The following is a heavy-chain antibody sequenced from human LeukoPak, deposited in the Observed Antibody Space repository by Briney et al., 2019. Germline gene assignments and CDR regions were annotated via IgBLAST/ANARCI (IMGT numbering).Heavy chain of an antibody. CDR2: IVVGSGNT. CDR3: AKDWEDLLWFGELSDQFDP. V-gene: IGHV1-58*01. D-gene: IGHD3-10*01. CDR1: GFTFTSSA. J-gene: IGHJ5*02. Sequence: SVKVSCKASGFTFTSSAVQWVRQARGQRLEWIGWIVVGSGNTNYAQKFQERVTITRDMSTSTAYMELSSLRSEDTAVYYCAKDWEDLLWFGELSDQFDPWGQGTLVTVSS.